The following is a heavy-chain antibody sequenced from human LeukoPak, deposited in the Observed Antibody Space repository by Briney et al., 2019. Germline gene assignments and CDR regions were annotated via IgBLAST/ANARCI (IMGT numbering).Heavy chain of an antibody. Sequence: PGGSLRLSCAASGFTFSSYAMSWVRQAPGKGLEWVSAISNSGSSTYFADSVKGRFTISRDNSKNTLYLQMNSLRAEDTAVYYCAKAKIRWVIDYWGQGTLVTVSS. J-gene: IGHJ4*02. CDR1: GFTFSSYA. D-gene: IGHD4-23*01. CDR3: AKAKIRWVIDY. CDR2: ISNSGSST. V-gene: IGHV3-23*01.